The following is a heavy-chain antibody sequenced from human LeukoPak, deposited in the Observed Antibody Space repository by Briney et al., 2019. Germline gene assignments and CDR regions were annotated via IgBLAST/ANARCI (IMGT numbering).Heavy chain of an antibody. CDR3: AKGVTGYSSSYLDY. V-gene: IGHV3-9*03. CDR1: GFTFSNYN. CDR2: ISWNSGSI. Sequence: GGSLRLSCAVSGFTFSNYNMNWVRQAPGEGLEWVSGISWNSGSIGYADSVKGRFTISRDNAKNSLYLQMNSLRAEDMALYYCAKGVTGYSSSYLDYWGQGTLVTVSS. D-gene: IGHD6-13*01. J-gene: IGHJ4*02.